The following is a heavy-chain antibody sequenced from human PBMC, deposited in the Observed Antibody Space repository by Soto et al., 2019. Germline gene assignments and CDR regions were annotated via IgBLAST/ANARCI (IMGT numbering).Heavy chain of an antibody. CDR3: ARYIPGVRYYGMDV. J-gene: IGHJ6*02. CDR2: FVESGTPT. CDR1: GFTFSSYA. V-gene: IGHV3-23*01. D-gene: IGHD2-2*01. Sequence: EVQLLESGGGLVQPGGSLRLSCAASGFTFSSYAMKWVRQAPGKGLEWVSLFVESGTPTYYAASVKGRFTISRDNSGNTLFLEMYSLRAEDTAVYYCARYIPGVRYYGMDVWGQGTTVTVSS.